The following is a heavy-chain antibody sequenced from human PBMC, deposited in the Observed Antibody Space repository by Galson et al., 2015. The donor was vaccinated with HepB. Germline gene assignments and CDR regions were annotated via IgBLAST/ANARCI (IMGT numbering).Heavy chain of an antibody. CDR3: ARGGCRSSSCYYDN. Sequence: SVKVSCKASGYTFTNYYIHWVRQAPGQGLECMGIVDPSGDRTTYAQQFQGRVTMTSDTSTSTVYMDLSSLRSDDTAVYYCARGGCRSSSCYYDNWGQGALVTVSS. CDR2: VDPSGDRT. V-gene: IGHV1-46*01. J-gene: IGHJ4*02. D-gene: IGHD2-2*01. CDR1: GYTFTNYY.